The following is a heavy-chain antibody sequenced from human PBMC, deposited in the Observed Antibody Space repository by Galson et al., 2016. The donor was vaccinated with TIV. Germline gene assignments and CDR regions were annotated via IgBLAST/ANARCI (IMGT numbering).Heavy chain of an antibody. D-gene: IGHD5-18*01. V-gene: IGHV3-21*06. CDR1: GFSFIHYS. CDR2: VSSSGRFM. J-gene: IGHJ4*02. Sequence: PRLSCAGFGFSFIHYSVNWVRQAPGKGLEWVASVSSSGRFMYYADSVKGRFTISKDNAKNSLNLQMNSLSVEDTAVYYCAKVKGDGEYSYGAFDFWGQGTQVTVSS. CDR3: AKVKGDGEYSYGAFDF.